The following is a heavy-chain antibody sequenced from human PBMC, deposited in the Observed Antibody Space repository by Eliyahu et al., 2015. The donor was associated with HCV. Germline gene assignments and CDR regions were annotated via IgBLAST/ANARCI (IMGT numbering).Heavy chain of an antibody. V-gene: IGHV3-30-3*01. CDR1: GFXFSXXA. Sequence: QVQLVESGGGVVQPGRSLRLSCAASGFXFSXXAXPWVRQAPGKGLEWVAVISYDGSNKYYADSVKGRFTISRDNSKNTLYLQMNSLRAEDTAVYYCARAGYSYGYLDYYYGMDVWGQGTTVTVSS. CDR3: ARAGYSYGYLDYYYGMDV. J-gene: IGHJ6*02. D-gene: IGHD5-18*01. CDR2: ISYDGSNK.